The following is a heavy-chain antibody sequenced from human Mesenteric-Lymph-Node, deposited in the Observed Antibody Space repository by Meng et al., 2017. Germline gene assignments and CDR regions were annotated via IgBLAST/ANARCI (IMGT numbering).Heavy chain of an antibody. J-gene: IGHJ4*02. V-gene: IGHV4-34*01. CDR1: GGSFSGYY. Sequence: SETLSLTCAVYGGSFSGYYWSWIRQPPGKGLEWIGEINHSGSTNYNPSLKSRITITADTSRNQFSLNLNSVTPEDTAVYYCTTWYGEYWGQGTLVTVSS. D-gene: IGHD3-10*01. CDR3: TTWYGEY. CDR2: INHSGST.